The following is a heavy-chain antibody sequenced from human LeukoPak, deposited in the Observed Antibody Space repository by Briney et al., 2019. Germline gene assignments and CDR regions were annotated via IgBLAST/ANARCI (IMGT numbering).Heavy chain of an antibody. CDR3: ARGGIAARPRYYYGMDV. CDR1: GFAFTRSA. CDR2: ITNSGGGT. D-gene: IGHD6-6*01. Sequence: GGSLRLSCAASGFAFTRSAMGWVRQAPGKGLEWVSCITNSGGGTYYADSVKGRFTISRDNAKNSLYLQMNSLRAEDTAVYYCARGGIAARPRYYYGMDVWGQGTTVTVSS. J-gene: IGHJ6*02. V-gene: IGHV3-23*05.